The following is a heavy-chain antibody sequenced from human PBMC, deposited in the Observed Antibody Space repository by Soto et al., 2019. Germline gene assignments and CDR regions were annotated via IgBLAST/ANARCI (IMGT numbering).Heavy chain of an antibody. Sequence: QVQLQESGPGLVKPSQTLSLTCSVSGGTISSGDDYWSWIRQPPGKGLEWIGYIHSSGSTFYNPSLKSRVTISMDTSKNQFSLKLSSVTAADTAVYSCARGTYFDSAWGTYRVGSSGGFDYWGQGTLVSVSS. CDR2: IHSSGST. V-gene: IGHV4-30-4*01. CDR1: GGTISSGDDY. CDR3: ARGTYFDSAWGTYRVGSSGGFDY. J-gene: IGHJ4*02. D-gene: IGHD3-16*02.